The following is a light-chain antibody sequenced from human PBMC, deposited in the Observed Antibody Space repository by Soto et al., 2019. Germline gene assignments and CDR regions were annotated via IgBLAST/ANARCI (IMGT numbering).Light chain of an antibody. J-gene: IGLJ1*01. Sequence: QSVLTQPPSVSGAPGQRVTISCTGSSSNIGAGSDVQWYQQLPGTAPKLLIYANTNRPSGVPDRFSGSKSGTSASLAITGRQAEDEADYYCQSYDSSLSGYVFGTGTKVTVL. CDR1: SSNIGAGSD. V-gene: IGLV1-40*01. CDR2: ANT. CDR3: QSYDSSLSGYV.